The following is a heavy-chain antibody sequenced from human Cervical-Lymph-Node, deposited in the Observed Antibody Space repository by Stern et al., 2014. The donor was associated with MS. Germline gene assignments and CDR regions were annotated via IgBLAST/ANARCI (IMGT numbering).Heavy chain of an antibody. V-gene: IGHV3-73*02. CDR2: IRGKAKNYAS. CDR3: SPASAI. J-gene: IGHJ3*02. CDR1: GLSFSDAS. Sequence: EVQLLESGGGLVQPGGSLKLSCVVSGLSFSDASVHWVRQASGKGLELVGRIRGKAKNYASSYDVSVRGRITIPRNDSKDSAFLLMNSLKSEDTAVYYCSPASAIWGQGTVVTVSS.